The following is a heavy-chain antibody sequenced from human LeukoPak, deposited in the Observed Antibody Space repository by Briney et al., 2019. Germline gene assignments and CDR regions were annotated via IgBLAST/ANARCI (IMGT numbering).Heavy chain of an antibody. V-gene: IGHV4-59*01. CDR1: GGSISSYY. J-gene: IGHJ5*02. Sequence: PSETLSLTCTVSGGSISSYYWSWIRQPPGKGLEWIGYIYYSGSTNYNPSLKSRVTISVDTSKNQFSLKLSSVTAADTAVYYCARGMGSIAARGWFDPWGQGTLVTVSS. D-gene: IGHD6-6*01. CDR3: ARGMGSIAARGWFDP. CDR2: IYYSGST.